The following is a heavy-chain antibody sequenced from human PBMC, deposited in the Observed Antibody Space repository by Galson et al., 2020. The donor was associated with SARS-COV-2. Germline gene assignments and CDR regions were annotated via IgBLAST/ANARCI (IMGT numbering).Heavy chain of an antibody. V-gene: IGHV2-26*01. CDR2: IFSNDEK. D-gene: IGHD1-26*01. J-gene: IGHJ6*02. CDR3: ARLKYSGSPSVYYYYGMDV. Sequence: KMSGPTLVKPTETLTLTCTVSGFSLSNARMGVSWIRQPPGKALEWLAHIFSNDEKSYSTSLKSRLTISKDTSKSQVVLTMTNMDPVDTATYYCARLKYSGSPSVYYYYGMDVWGQGTTVTVSS. CDR1: GFSLSNARMG.